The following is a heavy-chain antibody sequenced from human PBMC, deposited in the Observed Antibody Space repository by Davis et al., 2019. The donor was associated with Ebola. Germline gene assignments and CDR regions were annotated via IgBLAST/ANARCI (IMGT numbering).Heavy chain of an antibody. Sequence: GESLKISCAASGFTFSSYGMHWVRQAPGKGLEWVAFISYDGSNKYYAASVKGRVTISRDNSKNTLYLQMNSLRAEDTAVYYCAKGELCSGGTCHHYYYYMDVWGKGTTVTVSS. D-gene: IGHD2-15*01. CDR1: GFTFSSYG. V-gene: IGHV3-30*18. CDR3: AKGELCSGGTCHHYYYYMDV. CDR2: ISYDGSNK. J-gene: IGHJ6*03.